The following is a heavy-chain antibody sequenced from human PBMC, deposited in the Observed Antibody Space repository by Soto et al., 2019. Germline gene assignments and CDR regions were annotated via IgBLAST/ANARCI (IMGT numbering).Heavy chain of an antibody. CDR3: ARDSLGYCSSTSCPFDY. CDR1: GFTFSSNG. Sequence: QVQLVESGGGVVQPGRSLRLSCAASGFTFSSNGMHWVRQAPGKGLEWVAVIWYDGSNKYYADSVKGRFTIYRDNSKNTLYLQMNSLRAEDTAVYYCARDSLGYCSSTSCPFDYWGQGTLVAVSS. V-gene: IGHV3-33*01. D-gene: IGHD2-2*01. CDR2: IWYDGSNK. J-gene: IGHJ4*02.